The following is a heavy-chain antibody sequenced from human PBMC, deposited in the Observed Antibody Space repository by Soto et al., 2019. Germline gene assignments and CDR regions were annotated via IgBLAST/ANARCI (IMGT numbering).Heavy chain of an antibody. CDR3: ARHETVVRGVPFDY. CDR2: IYYSGST. Sequence: QVQLQESGPGLVKPSETLSLTCTVSGGSISSYYWSGIRQPPGKGLEWIGYIYYSGSTNYNPSLQSRVTISVDTYKNQFSLKLSSVTAADTAVYYCARHETVVRGVPFDYWGQGTLVTVSS. J-gene: IGHJ4*02. D-gene: IGHD3-10*01. CDR1: GGSISSYY. V-gene: IGHV4-59*08.